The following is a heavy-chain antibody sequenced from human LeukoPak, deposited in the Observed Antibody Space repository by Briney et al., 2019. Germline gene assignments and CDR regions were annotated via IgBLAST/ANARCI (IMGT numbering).Heavy chain of an antibody. CDR3: AMRGNTWYDC. CDR2: ISYDGSNK. CDR1: GFTFSSYG. J-gene: IGHJ4*02. D-gene: IGHD6-13*01. Sequence: PGGSLRLSCAASGFTFSSYGMHWVRQAPGKGLEWVAVISYDGSNKYYADSVKGRFTISRDNSKNTVDPQMNSLRVEDTAVYYCAMRGNTWYDCWGQGTLVTVSS. V-gene: IGHV3-30*03.